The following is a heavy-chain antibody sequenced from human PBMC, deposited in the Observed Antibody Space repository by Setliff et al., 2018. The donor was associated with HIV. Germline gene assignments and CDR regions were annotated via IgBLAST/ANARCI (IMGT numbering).Heavy chain of an antibody. CDR2: VKEDGSET. CDR3: AREGGTTILGVPYYYYYMDV. V-gene: IGHV3-7*01. Sequence: GGSLRLSCVASGFTFSNFWMTWVRQAPGKGLEWVANVKEDGSETFYVDSVKGRFTMSRDNAKNLVYLEMNSLKVEDTAVYYCAREGGTTILGVPYYYYYMDVWGKGTTVTVSS. J-gene: IGHJ6*03. CDR1: GFTFSNFW. D-gene: IGHD3-3*01.